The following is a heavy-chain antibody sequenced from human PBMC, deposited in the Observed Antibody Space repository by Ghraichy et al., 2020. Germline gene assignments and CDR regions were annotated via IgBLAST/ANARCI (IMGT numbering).Heavy chain of an antibody. Sequence: ASVKVSCKASGYTFTSYGISWVRQAPEQGLEWMGWISAYNGNTNYAQKLQGRVTMTTDTSTSTAYMELRSLRSDDTAVYYCARLNTMVRGVIKPFFGMDVWGQGTTVTVSS. CDR1: GYTFTSYG. CDR3: ARLNTMVRGVIKPFFGMDV. V-gene: IGHV1-18*01. D-gene: IGHD3-10*01. CDR2: ISAYNGNT. J-gene: IGHJ6*02.